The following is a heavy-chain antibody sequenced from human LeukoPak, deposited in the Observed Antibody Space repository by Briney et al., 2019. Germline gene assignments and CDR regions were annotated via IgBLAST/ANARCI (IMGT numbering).Heavy chain of an antibody. D-gene: IGHD3-16*01. J-gene: IGHJ4*02. CDR2: IRTKTDGGTT. Sequence: GGSLRLSCAASGFTFSNDWMNWFRQAPGKGLEWVGLIRTKTDGGTTDSAAPVKGRFAISRDDSRNMLFLQMNSLKTEDTGVYYCTTGGPRRHWGQGTLVTVSS. V-gene: IGHV3-15*01. CDR3: TTGGPRRH. CDR1: GFTFSNDW.